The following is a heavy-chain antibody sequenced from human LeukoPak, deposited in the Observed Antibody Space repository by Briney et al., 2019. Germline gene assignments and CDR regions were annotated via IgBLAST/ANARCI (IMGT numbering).Heavy chain of an antibody. V-gene: IGHV3-11*04. D-gene: IGHD4-11*01. CDR2: ISSCGSNI. CDR3: ARGSNDYSTAFDY. Sequence: GGSLRLSCAGSGFTFSDYYMSWIRQAPGKGLEWVSYISSCGSNIYYADSVKGRFTISRDNAKNSLYLQMNSLRAEDTAVYYCARGSNDYSTAFDYWGQGTLVTVSS. J-gene: IGHJ4*02. CDR1: GFTFSDYY.